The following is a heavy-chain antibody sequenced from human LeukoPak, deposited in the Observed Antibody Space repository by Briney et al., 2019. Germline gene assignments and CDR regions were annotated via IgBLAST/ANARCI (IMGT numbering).Heavy chain of an antibody. Sequence: GESLKISCKGSGYSFTNIWIGWVRQMPGKGLEWMGIIYPGDSDTNYSPSFQGQVTISADKSISTAYLQWSSLKASDTAMYYCARSEQSYYYGSGSRYYYYYYYMDVWGKGTTVTVSS. CDR1: GYSFTNIW. D-gene: IGHD3-10*01. V-gene: IGHV5-51*01. CDR2: IYPGDSDT. J-gene: IGHJ6*03. CDR3: ARSEQSYYYGSGSRYYYYYYYMDV.